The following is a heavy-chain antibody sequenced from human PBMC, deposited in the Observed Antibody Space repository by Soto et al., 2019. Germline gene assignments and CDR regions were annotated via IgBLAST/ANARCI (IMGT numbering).Heavy chain of an antibody. V-gene: IGHV3-21*01. Sequence: EVQLVESGGGLVKPGGSLRLSCAASGFTFSSYSMNWVRQAPGKGLEWVSSISSSSSYIYYADSVKGRFTISRDNAKNSLYLQMNSLRAEDRAVYYCARDRITIFGVAPPDAFDIWGQGTMVTVSS. CDR2: ISSSSSYI. CDR3: ARDRITIFGVAPPDAFDI. D-gene: IGHD3-3*01. CDR1: GFTFSSYS. J-gene: IGHJ3*02.